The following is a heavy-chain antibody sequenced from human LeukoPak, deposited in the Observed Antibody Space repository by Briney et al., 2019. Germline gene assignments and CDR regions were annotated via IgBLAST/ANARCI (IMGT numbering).Heavy chain of an antibody. CDR3: ARVVRFGELFRIDY. CDR2: IYYSGST. Sequence: SETLSLTCTVSGGSISSYYWCWIRQPPGKGLEWIGYIYYSGSTNYNPSLKSRVTISVETSKNQFSLKLSSVTAADTAVYYCARVVRFGELFRIDYWGQGTLVTVSS. CDR1: GGSISSYY. J-gene: IGHJ4*02. V-gene: IGHV4-59*01. D-gene: IGHD3-10*01.